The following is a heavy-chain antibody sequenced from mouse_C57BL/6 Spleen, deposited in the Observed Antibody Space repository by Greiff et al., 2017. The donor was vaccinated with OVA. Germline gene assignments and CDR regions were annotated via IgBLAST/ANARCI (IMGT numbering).Heavy chain of an antibody. V-gene: IGHV1-76*01. CDR2: IYPGSGNT. D-gene: IGHD2-3*01. Sequence: LVESGAELVRPGASVKLSCKASGYTFTDYYINWVKQRPGQGLEWIARIYPGSGNTYYNEKFKGKATLTAEKSSSTAYMQLSSLTSEDSAVYFCARFDDGYYFDYWGQGTTLTVSS. CDR3: ARFDDGYYFDY. CDR1: GYTFTDYY. J-gene: IGHJ2*01.